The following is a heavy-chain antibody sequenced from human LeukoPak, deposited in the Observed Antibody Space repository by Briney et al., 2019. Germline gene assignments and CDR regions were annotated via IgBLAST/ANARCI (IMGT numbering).Heavy chain of an antibody. CDR3: ARGGLLRYFDWLLYSY. CDR1: GYTFTGYY. D-gene: IGHD3-9*01. CDR2: INPNSGGT. J-gene: IGHJ4*02. V-gene: IGHV1-2*02. Sequence: ASVKVSCKASGYTFTGYYMHWVRQAPGRGLEWMGWINPNSGGTNYAQKFQGRVTMTRDTSSSTAYMELSRLRSDDTAVYCCARGGLLRYFDWLLYSYWGQGTLVTVSS.